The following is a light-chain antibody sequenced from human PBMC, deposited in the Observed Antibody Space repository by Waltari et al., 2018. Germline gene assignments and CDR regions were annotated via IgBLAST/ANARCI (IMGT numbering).Light chain of an antibody. V-gene: IGLV4-69*01. J-gene: IGLJ3*02. CDR1: SGHTSNV. CDR2: VNSDGSH. CDR3: QTGGHGTWV. Sequence: QLVLTQSPSASASLGASVKLTCTLSSGHTSNVIAWLQQQPGKGPRFLMKVNSDGSHSKGDGIPDRFSGSSSGAGRYLSISSLQSEDDADYYCQTGGHGTWVFGGGTKVTVL.